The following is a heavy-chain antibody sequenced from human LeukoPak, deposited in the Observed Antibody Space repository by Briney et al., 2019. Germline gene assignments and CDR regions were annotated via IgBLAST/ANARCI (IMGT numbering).Heavy chain of an antibody. CDR2: IIPIFGTA. CDR1: GGTFSSYA. V-gene: IGHV1-69*13. D-gene: IGHD5-18*01. Sequence: ASVKVSCKSSGGTFSSYAISWVRQAPGQGLEWMGGIIPIFGTANYAQKFQGRVTITADESTSTAYMELSSLRSEDTAVYYCATQDTAMDMDVWGKGTTVTVSS. J-gene: IGHJ6*03. CDR3: ATQDTAMDMDV.